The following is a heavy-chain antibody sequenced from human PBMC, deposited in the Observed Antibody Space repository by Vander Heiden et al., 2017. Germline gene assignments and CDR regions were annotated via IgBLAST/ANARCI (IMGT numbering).Heavy chain of an antibody. CDR1: GGSISSSSYY. J-gene: IGHJ4*02. D-gene: IGHD5-12*01. V-gene: IGHV4-39*01. CDR2: IYYSGST. Sequence: QLQLQESGPGLVKPSETLSLTCTVSGGSISSSSYYWGWIRQPPGKGLEGIGSIYYSGSTYYNPSLRSRVTISVDTSKNQFSLKLSSVTAAETAVYYCARLDPGWLRLVGSRDYWGQGTLVTVSS. CDR3: ARLDPGWLRLVGSRDY.